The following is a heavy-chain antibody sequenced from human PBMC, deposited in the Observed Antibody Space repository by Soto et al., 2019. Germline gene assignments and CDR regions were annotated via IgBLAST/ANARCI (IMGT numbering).Heavy chain of an antibody. Sequence: XESLRLSCVFSGFTFSTYTMNWVRQAPGKGLEWVSSINGRSNYVYYADSVKGRFTISRDNAKNSLYLQMNRLRAEDTAIYYCAREDGVVGSSSAFDHWGLGTLVTVSS. V-gene: IGHV3-21*01. D-gene: IGHD1-26*01. J-gene: IGHJ4*02. CDR3: AREDGVVGSSSAFDH. CDR2: INGRSNYV. CDR1: GFTFSTYT.